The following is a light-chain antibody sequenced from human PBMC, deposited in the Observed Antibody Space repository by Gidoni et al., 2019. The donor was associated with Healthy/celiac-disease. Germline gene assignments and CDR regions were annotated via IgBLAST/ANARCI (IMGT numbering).Light chain of an antibody. Sequence: QSALTPPASVSGSPGQSNTISCTGTSSDVGGYNYVSWYQQHPGKAPKLMIYDVSNRHSGVSNRFSGSKSGNTASLTISGLQAEDEADYYCSSYTSSSTYDFGTGTKVTVL. CDR2: DVS. CDR1: SSDVGGYNY. CDR3: SSYTSSSTYD. V-gene: IGLV2-14*01. J-gene: IGLJ1*01.